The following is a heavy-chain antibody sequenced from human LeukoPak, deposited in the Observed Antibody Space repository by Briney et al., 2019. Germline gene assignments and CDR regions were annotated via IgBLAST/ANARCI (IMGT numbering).Heavy chain of an antibody. CDR3: ASLDY. Sequence: GGSLRLSCAASGFTFNKYGIHWVRQAPGKGLEWVAVISYDESNKNYADSVKGRFTISRDNAKNTLYLQMDTLRAEDTAVYYCASLDYWGQGTPVTVSS. CDR2: ISYDESNK. CDR1: GFTFNKYG. V-gene: IGHV3-30-3*01. J-gene: IGHJ4*02.